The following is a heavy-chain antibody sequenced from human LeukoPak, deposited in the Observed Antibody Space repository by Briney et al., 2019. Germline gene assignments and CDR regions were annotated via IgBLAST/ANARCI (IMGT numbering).Heavy chain of an antibody. CDR3: VRGYSFGPCGMDV. CDR2: ISDSGGNT. CDR1: GFPFSSYA. D-gene: IGHD2-15*01. V-gene: IGHV3-64D*09. Sequence: GGSLRLSCSASGFPFSSYAMHWVRQAPGKGLEYVSAISDSGGNTYYADSVKGRFTISRDNSKNTLYLQMSSLRAEDTAVYFCVRGYSFGPCGMDVWGQGTTGTVSS. J-gene: IGHJ6*02.